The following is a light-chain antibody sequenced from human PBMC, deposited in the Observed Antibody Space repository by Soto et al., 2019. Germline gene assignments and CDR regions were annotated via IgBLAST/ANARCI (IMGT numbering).Light chain of an antibody. Sequence: AIQLTQSPSSLSASVGDRVTITCRASQGISSALAWYQQQPGKAPKLLIYDASSLASGVPSRFSGSGSGTDFTLTISSLQPEDFATYYCQQFNSYPLTFGQGTKLEIK. V-gene: IGKV1-13*02. J-gene: IGKJ2*01. CDR1: QGISSA. CDR3: QQFNSYPLT. CDR2: DAS.